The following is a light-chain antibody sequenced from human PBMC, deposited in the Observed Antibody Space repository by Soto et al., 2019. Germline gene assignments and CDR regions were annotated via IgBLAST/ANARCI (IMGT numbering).Light chain of an antibody. V-gene: IGKV1-27*01. Sequence: DIQMTQSPSSLSASVGDRVTVTCRASQGIDTYLAWYQQKPGKVPKLLIYAASTLQTGVPSRFSGSGSGTEFTLTISSLQPDDFATYFCQQYNRDPCTFGHGTKVDIK. CDR2: AAS. CDR1: QGIDTY. J-gene: IGKJ3*01. CDR3: QQYNRDPCT.